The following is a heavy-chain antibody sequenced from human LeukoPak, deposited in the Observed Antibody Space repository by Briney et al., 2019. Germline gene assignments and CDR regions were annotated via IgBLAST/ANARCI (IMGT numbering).Heavy chain of an antibody. CDR1: GFTVSSNY. D-gene: IGHD3-10*01. J-gene: IGHJ6*02. CDR2: IYSGGST. V-gene: IGHV3-53*04. Sequence: GGSLRLSCAASGFTVSSNYMSWVRQAPGKGLEWVSVIYSGGSTYYADSVKGRFTISRHNSKNTLYLQMNSLRAEDTAVYYCARAGEFLPPNYGMDVWGQGTTVTVSS. CDR3: ARAGEFLPPNYGMDV.